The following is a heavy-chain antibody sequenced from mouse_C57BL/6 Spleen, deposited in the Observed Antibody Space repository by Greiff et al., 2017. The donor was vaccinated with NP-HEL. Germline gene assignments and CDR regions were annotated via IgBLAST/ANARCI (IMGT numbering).Heavy chain of an antibody. CDR1: GYTFTDYY. J-gene: IGHJ4*01. CDR2: INPYNGGT. V-gene: IGHV1-19*01. CDR3: AREDYYGSGAMDY. Sequence: VQLQQSGPVLVKPGASVKMSCKASGYTFTDYYMNWVKQSHGKSLEWIGVINPYNGGTSYNQKFKGKATLTVDKSSSTAYMELNSLTSEDSAVYYCAREDYYGSGAMDYWGQGTSVTVSS. D-gene: IGHD1-1*01.